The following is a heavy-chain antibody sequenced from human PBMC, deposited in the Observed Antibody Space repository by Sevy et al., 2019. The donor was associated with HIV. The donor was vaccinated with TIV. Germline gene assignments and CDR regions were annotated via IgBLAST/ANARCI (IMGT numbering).Heavy chain of an antibody. J-gene: IGHJ4*02. CDR2: ISNSGANT. V-gene: IGHV3-23*01. Sequence: GGSLRLSCAASGFTFTNYGMHWVRQAPGKGLEWVSGISNSGANTYYADSVRGRFTVSRDNSKNTVYLQLNSLRAEDTAIYYCAKEWTLLSDWYGEFDYWGEGTLVTVAS. CDR1: GFTFTNYG. D-gene: IGHD6-19*01. CDR3: AKEWTLLSDWYGEFDY.